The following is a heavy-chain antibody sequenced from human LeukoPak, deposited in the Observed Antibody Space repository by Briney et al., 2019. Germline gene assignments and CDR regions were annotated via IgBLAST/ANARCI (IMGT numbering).Heavy chain of an antibody. CDR1: GGSISYYY. J-gene: IGHJ6*03. CDR3: ARAYYSNPYYYYMDV. Sequence: SETLSLTCTVSGGSISYYYLSWIRQPPGKGLQWIGYISYSGSTNYNPFLKSRVTISADTSKNQFSLKLSSVTAAATAVYYCARAYYSNPYYYYMDVWGKGATVTVSS. CDR2: ISYSGST. V-gene: IGHV4-59*01. D-gene: IGHD4-11*01.